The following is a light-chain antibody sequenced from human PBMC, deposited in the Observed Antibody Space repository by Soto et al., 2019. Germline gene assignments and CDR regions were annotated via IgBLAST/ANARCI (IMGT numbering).Light chain of an antibody. J-gene: IGKJ3*01. CDR1: QSVSSSY. CDR2: GAS. Sequence: EIVLTQSPGTLSLSPGERATLSCRASQSVSSSYLIWYQQKPGQPPRLLIYGASTRATGIPDRFSGSGSGTDFTLTISRLEPEDLAVYSCQHYSSALITFGPGTKVDIK. CDR3: QHYSSALIT. V-gene: IGKV3-20*01.